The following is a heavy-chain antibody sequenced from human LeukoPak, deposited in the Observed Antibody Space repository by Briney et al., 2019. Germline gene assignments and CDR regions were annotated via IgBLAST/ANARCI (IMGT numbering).Heavy chain of an antibody. Sequence: GGSLRLSCAASGFTFSGSTMHWVRQASGKGLEWVGRIRSKANSYATAYAASVKGRFTISRDDSKNTAFLQMNSLKAEDTAVYYCTRGGHNNYYDGMDVWGQGTTVTVSS. CDR2: IRSKANSYAT. CDR1: GFTFSGST. J-gene: IGHJ6*02. CDR3: TRGGHNNYYDGMDV. D-gene: IGHD2-15*01. V-gene: IGHV3-73*01.